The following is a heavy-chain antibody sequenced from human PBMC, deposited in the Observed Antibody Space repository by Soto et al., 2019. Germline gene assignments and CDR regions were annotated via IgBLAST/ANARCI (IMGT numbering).Heavy chain of an antibody. V-gene: IGHV3-15*01. Sequence: GGSLRLSCAASGFTFSNAWMSWVRQAPGKGLEWVGRIKSKTDGGTTDYAAPVKGRFTISRDDSKNTLYLQMNSLKTEDTAVYYCTTGYCSGGSCPSSYYYYYYMDVWGKGTTVTVSS. CDR2: IKSKTDGGTT. CDR3: TTGYCSGGSCPSSYYYYYYMDV. CDR1: GFTFSNAW. D-gene: IGHD2-15*01. J-gene: IGHJ6*03.